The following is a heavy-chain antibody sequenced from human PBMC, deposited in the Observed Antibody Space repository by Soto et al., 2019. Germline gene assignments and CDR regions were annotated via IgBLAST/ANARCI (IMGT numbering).Heavy chain of an antibody. J-gene: IGHJ3*02. CDR3: ARQQLDIVVVPAAMGGDAFDI. CDR1: GGTFSSYT. CDR2: IIPILGIA. Sequence: SVKVSCKASGGTFSSYTISWVRQAPGQGLEWMGRIIPILGIANYAQKFQGRVTITADKSTSTAYMELSSLRSEDTAVYYCARQQLDIVVVPAAMGGDAFDIWG. V-gene: IGHV1-69*02. D-gene: IGHD2-2*03.